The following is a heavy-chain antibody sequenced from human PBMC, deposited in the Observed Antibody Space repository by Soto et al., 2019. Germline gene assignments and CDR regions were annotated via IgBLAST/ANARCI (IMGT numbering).Heavy chain of an antibody. V-gene: IGHV3-30*03. J-gene: IGHJ4*02. CDR3: AGSLAAAGFDY. CDR2: ISYDGSNK. Sequence: QVQLVESGGGVVQPGRSLRLSCAASGFTFSSYGMHWVRQAPGKGLEWVAVISYDGSNKYYADSVKGRFTISRDNSKNTLYLQMNSLRAEDTAVYYCAGSLAAAGFDYWGQGPLVTVSS. CDR1: GFTFSSYG. D-gene: IGHD6-13*01.